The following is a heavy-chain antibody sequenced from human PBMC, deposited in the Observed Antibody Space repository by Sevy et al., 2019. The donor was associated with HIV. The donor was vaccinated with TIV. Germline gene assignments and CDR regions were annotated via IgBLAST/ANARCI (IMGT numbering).Heavy chain of an antibody. CDR1: GFTFSSYG. J-gene: IGHJ4*02. Sequence: GGYLRLSCAASGFTFSSYGMHWVRQAPGKGLEWMAVIWYEGSNKYYADSVKGRFTISRDNSKNTLYLQMNSLRAEDTAVYYCAGADPGVSGWTDYWGQGTLVTVSS. CDR3: AGADPGVSGWTDY. CDR2: IWYEGSNK. V-gene: IGHV3-33*01. D-gene: IGHD6-19*01.